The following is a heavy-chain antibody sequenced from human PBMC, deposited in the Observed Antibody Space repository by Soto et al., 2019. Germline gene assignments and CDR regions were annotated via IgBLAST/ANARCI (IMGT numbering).Heavy chain of an antibody. CDR3: ARSQWELNYYYYGMDV. V-gene: IGHV3-33*01. CDR2: IWYDGSNK. Sequence: GGSLRLSCAASGFTFSSYGMHWVRQAPGKGLEWVAVIWYDGSNKYYADSVKGRFTISRDNSKNTLYLQMNSLRAEDTAVYYCARSQWELNYYYYGMDVRGQGTTVTVSS. D-gene: IGHD1-26*01. J-gene: IGHJ6*02. CDR1: GFTFSSYG.